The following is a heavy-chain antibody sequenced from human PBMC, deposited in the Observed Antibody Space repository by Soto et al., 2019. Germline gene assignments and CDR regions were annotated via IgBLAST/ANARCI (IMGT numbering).Heavy chain of an antibody. V-gene: IGHV3-33*01. Sequence: QVQLVESGGGVVQPGRSLRLSCAASGFMFSNHGMHWGRQAPGKGLEWVAVIWSDGNNRYYADSVKGRFTISRDNSKNTVYLQMSSLRVEDTAVYYCVRGDNWNDEASDYWGQGTLVTVSS. CDR3: VRGDNWNDEASDY. D-gene: IGHD1-1*01. J-gene: IGHJ4*02. CDR2: IWSDGNNR. CDR1: GFMFSNHG.